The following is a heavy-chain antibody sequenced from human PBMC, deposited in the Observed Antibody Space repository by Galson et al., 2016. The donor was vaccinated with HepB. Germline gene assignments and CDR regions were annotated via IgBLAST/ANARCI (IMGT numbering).Heavy chain of an antibody. Sequence: SVKVSCKASGGTFSSYGISWVRQAPGQGLEWMGGIIPIFDTANYAQKFQGRVTITADESTNTAYMELGSLRSQDTAVYYCARGKGAVNPGMVFVVEDYYYYYCMDVWGQGTTVTVSS. J-gene: IGHJ6*02. CDR3: ARGKGAVNPGMVFVVEDYYYYYCMDV. D-gene: IGHD5-18*01. CDR2: IIPIFDTA. CDR1: GGTFSSYG. V-gene: IGHV1-69*13.